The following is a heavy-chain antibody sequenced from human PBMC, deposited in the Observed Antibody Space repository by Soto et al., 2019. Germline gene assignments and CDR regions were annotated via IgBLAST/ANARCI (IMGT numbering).Heavy chain of an antibody. CDR3: AKGREGGVIRYYYYGMDV. D-gene: IGHD3-10*01. V-gene: IGHV3-30*18. CDR2: ISYDGSNK. J-gene: IGHJ6*02. CDR1: GFTFSSYG. Sequence: QVQLVESGGGVVQPGRSLRLSCAASGFTFSSYGMHWVRQAPGKGLEWVAVISYDGSNKYYADSVKGRFTISRDNSKNTLYLQMNSLRAEDTAVYYCAKGREGGVIRYYYYGMDVWGQGTTVTVSS.